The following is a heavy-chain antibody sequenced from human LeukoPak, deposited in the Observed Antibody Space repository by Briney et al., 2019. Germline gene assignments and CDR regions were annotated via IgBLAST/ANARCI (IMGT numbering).Heavy chain of an antibody. V-gene: IGHV4-34*01. CDR2: INRSGST. CDR3: ARPLYSSGWYDY. CDR1: GGSFSGYY. Sequence: PSETLSLTCAVYGGSFSGYYWSWIRQPPGKGLEWIGEINRSGSTNYNPSLKSRVTISVDTSKNQFSLKLSSVTAADTAVYYCARPLYSSGWYDYWGQGTLVTVSS. J-gene: IGHJ4*02. D-gene: IGHD6-19*01.